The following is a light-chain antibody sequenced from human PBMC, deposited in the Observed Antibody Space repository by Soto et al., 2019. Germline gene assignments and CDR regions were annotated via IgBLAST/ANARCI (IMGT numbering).Light chain of an antibody. CDR2: QDS. J-gene: IGLJ2*01. V-gene: IGLV3-1*01. CDR1: KLGDKY. CDR3: QAWDSSTAVV. Sequence: SYELTQPPSVSVSPGQTASITCSGDKLGDKYACWYQQKPGQSPVLVIYQDSKRPSGIPERFSGSNSGNTATLTISGTQAMDEADYYCQAWDSSTAVVFGGGNKVTVL.